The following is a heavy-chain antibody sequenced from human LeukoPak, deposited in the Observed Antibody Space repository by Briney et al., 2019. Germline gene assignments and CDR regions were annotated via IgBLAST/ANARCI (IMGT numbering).Heavy chain of an antibody. CDR2: ISYDGSNK. CDR1: RFTFSSYG. V-gene: IGHV3-30*18. J-gene: IGHJ5*02. CDR3: AKVARQQETSGWFDP. Sequence: PGGSLRLSCAASRFTFSSYGMHWVRQAPGKGLEWVAVISYDGSNKLYADSVKGRFTVSRDNSKNTLCLQMNSLRAEDTAVYYCAKVARQQETSGWFDPWGQGTLVTVSS. D-gene: IGHD6-13*01.